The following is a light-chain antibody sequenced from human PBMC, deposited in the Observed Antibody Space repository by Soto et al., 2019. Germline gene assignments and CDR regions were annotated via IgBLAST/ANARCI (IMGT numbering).Light chain of an antibody. Sequence: ETVLTQSPGTLSLSPGERASLSCRASQSISGRYLAWYQQKPGQAPRLLIYDASSRATGIPDRFSGSGSGTDFTLTISSLEPVDFAVYYCQQLTDWPPQWTFGQGTKVEIK. CDR3: QQLTDWPPQWT. V-gene: IGKV3D-20*02. CDR2: DAS. CDR1: QSISGRY. J-gene: IGKJ1*01.